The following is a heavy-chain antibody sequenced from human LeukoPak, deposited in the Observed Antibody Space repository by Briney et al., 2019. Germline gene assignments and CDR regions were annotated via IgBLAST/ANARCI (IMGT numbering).Heavy chain of an antibody. CDR2: INPNSGGT. CDR3: ARGGYYDSSAYRVLDY. J-gene: IGHJ4*02. D-gene: IGHD3-22*01. Sequence: GASVKVSCKASGYTFTGYYMHWGRRAPGQGLEWMGWINPNSGGTNSAQKFQGRVTMTRDTSISTAHMELSRLRSDETAVYYCARGGYYDSSAYRVLDYWGQGTLVTVSS. V-gene: IGHV1-2*02. CDR1: GYTFTGYY.